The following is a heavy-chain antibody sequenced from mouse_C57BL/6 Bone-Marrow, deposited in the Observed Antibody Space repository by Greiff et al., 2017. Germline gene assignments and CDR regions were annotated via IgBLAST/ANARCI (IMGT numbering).Heavy chain of an antibody. CDR1: GYTFTSYW. CDR3: STGTDWFAY. Sequence: QVQLQQPGAELVKPGASVKLSCKASGYTFTSYWMHWVKQRPGQGLEWIGMIHPNSGSTNYNEKFKSKATLTVDKSSSTAYMQLSSLTSEVSAVYYCSTGTDWFAYWGQGTLVTVSA. CDR2: IHPNSGST. J-gene: IGHJ3*01. D-gene: IGHD4-1*01. V-gene: IGHV1-64*01.